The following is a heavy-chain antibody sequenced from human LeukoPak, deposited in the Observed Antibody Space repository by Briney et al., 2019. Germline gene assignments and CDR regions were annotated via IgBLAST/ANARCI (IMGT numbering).Heavy chain of an antibody. Sequence: GGSLRLSCAASGFTFSIYAMSWVRQAPGKGLEWVSAISGSGGSTYYADSVKGRFTISRVNSKNTLYLQMNSLRAEDTAVYYCAKPPRYFDWPAFDYWGQGTLVTVSS. CDR2: ISGSGGST. D-gene: IGHD3-9*01. V-gene: IGHV3-23*01. J-gene: IGHJ4*02. CDR3: AKPPRYFDWPAFDY. CDR1: GFTFSIYA.